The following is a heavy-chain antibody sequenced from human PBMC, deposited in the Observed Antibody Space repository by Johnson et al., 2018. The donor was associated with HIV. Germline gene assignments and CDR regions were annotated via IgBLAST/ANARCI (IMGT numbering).Heavy chain of an antibody. CDR1: GFTFDDYG. CDR2: INWNGGNT. J-gene: IGHJ3*01. V-gene: IGHV3-20*04. Sequence: VQLVESGGGVVQPGTSLRLSCAASGFTFDDYGLNWVRQGPGKGLEWVSGINWNGGNTGYADSVKGRCTISRDNDRSSVYMQMNNLRAEDTAFYYCARRDSGSLSFDLWGQGTMVTVSS. CDR3: ARRDSGSLSFDL. D-gene: IGHD1-26*01.